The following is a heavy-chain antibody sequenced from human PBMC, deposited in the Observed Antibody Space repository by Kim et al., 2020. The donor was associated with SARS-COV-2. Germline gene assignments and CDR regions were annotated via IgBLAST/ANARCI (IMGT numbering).Heavy chain of an antibody. CDR3: ARAQDKNTAMVNCYFDY. D-gene: IGHD5-18*01. Sequence: SETLSLTCAVYGGSFSGYYWSWIRQPPGKGLEWIGEINHSGSTNYNPSLKSRVTISVDTSKNQFSLKLSSVTAADTAVYYCARAQDKNTAMVNCYFDYWGQGTLVTVSS. CDR2: INHSGST. J-gene: IGHJ4*02. CDR1: GGSFSGYY. V-gene: IGHV4-34*01.